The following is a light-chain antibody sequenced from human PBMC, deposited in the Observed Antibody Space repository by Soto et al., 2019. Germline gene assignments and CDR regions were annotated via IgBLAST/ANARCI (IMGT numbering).Light chain of an antibody. CDR3: QQSYSTSYT. J-gene: IGKJ3*01. CDR1: QRISSY. V-gene: IGKV1-39*01. CDR2: AAS. Sequence: EIQMTQPPSSLSPSVGQRCTRTCRASQRISSYLNWYQQRQGKAAKILIYAASSLQSGLPSRFSGSGSGTDFALTISSLQSEDFATYYCQQSYSTSYTFGPGTKVDIK.